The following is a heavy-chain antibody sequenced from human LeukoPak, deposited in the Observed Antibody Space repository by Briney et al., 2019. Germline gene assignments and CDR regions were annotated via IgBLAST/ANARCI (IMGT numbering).Heavy chain of an antibody. Sequence: SETLSLTCTVSGGSISSYYWSWIRQPPGKGLEWIGYIYYSGSTNYNPSLKSRVTMSVDTSKNQFSLKLSSVTAADTAVYYCARGRGYSNYGYYYYYMGVWGKGTTVTVSS. J-gene: IGHJ6*03. CDR1: GGSISSYY. CDR3: ARGRGYSNYGYYYYYMGV. D-gene: IGHD4-11*01. V-gene: IGHV4-59*12. CDR2: IYYSGST.